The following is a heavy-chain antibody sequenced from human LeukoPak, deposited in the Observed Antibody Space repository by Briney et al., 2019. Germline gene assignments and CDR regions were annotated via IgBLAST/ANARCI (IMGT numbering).Heavy chain of an antibody. V-gene: IGHV3-30*02. J-gene: IGHJ6*03. D-gene: IGHD1-26*01. CDR3: ARGPLGRVNYYYYMDV. Sequence: SGGSLRLSCAASGFTFSSYGMHWVRQAPGKGLEWVSFIRYDGSNKYYADSVKGRFTISRDNSKNTLYLQMNSLRAEDTAVYYCARGPLGRVNYYYYMDVWGKGTTVTVSS. CDR2: IRYDGSNK. CDR1: GFTFSSYG.